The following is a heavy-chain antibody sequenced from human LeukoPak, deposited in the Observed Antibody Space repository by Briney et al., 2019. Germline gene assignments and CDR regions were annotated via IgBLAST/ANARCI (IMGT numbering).Heavy chain of an antibody. Sequence: GGSLRLSCAASGFTVSSHYMSWVRQAPGQGLECVSVIHSGGTTYYADSLKGRFTISRDNSKNTLYLQMNSLRAEDTAVYYCARVRGYAGWDWGQGTLVTVSS. CDR2: IHSGGTT. CDR3: ARVRGYAGWD. V-gene: IGHV3-53*01. J-gene: IGHJ4*02. D-gene: IGHD5-12*01. CDR1: GFTVSSHY.